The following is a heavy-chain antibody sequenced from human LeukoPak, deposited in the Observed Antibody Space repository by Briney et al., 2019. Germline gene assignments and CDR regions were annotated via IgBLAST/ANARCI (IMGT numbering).Heavy chain of an antibody. Sequence: SVKVSCKASGGTFSSYAISWVRQAPGQGLEWMGGIIPIFGTANYAQKFQGRVTITADKSTSTAYMELSSLRSEDTAVYYCARYYSGWYYFDYWGQGTLVTVSS. V-gene: IGHV1-69*06. CDR1: GGTFSSYA. J-gene: IGHJ4*02. D-gene: IGHD6-19*01. CDR2: IIPIFGTA. CDR3: ARYYSGWYYFDY.